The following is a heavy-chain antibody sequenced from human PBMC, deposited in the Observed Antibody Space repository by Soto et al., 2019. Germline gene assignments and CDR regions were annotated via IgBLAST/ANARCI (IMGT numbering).Heavy chain of an antibody. D-gene: IGHD1-20*01. Sequence: QVQLVQSGTEVKKPGASVKVSCKASAYTFSIFDINWVRQATGQGLEWLGWMSPSSGYTGYAQRFRGRVTMTRDTSISTAYMELSGLTSEDTAVYYCARGITRGVDYWGQGTLVTVSS. V-gene: IGHV1-8*01. CDR2: MSPSSGYT. CDR1: AYTFSIFD. CDR3: ARGITRGVDY. J-gene: IGHJ4*02.